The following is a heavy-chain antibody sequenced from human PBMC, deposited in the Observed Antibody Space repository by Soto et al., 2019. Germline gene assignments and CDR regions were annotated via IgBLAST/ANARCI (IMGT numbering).Heavy chain of an antibody. V-gene: IGHV3-7*01. Sequence: GRSLRLSGTVSGFNVMSYGMSWVRQAPGKGLEWVASVKEDGSELYYLRSVGGRFSISRDSAGNALHLTMNYLSAEDTGVYFCARDIGFDYVYWGQGTPVTVSS. J-gene: IGHJ4*02. CDR3: ARDIGFDYVY. D-gene: IGHD5-12*01. CDR2: VKEDGSEL. CDR1: GFNVMSYG.